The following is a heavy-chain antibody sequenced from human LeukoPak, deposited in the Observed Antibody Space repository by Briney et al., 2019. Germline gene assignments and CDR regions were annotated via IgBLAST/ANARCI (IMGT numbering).Heavy chain of an antibody. CDR2: IYYSGST. Sequence: PSETLSLTCTVSGGSISSGDYYWGWIRQPPGKGLEWIGYIYYSGSTYYHPSLKSRVTISVDTSKNQFSLKLSSVTAADTAVYYCVRAVPTVYYYGMDVWGKGTTVTVSS. D-gene: IGHD5-12*01. V-gene: IGHV4-30-4*01. CDR1: GGSISSGDYY. CDR3: VRAVPTVYYYGMDV. J-gene: IGHJ6*04.